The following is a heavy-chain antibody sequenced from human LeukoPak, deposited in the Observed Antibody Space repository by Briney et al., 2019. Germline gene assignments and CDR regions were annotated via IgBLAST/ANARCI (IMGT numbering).Heavy chain of an antibody. CDR3: TTVCSLGYSSSWWLAFGGLRDDY. V-gene: IGHV4-34*01. J-gene: IGHJ4*02. CDR2: INHSGST. D-gene: IGHD6-13*01. CDR1: GGSFSGYY. Sequence: SETLSLTCAVYGGSFSGYYWSWIRQPPGKGLEWIGEINHSGSTNYNPSLKSRVTISVDTSKNQFSLKLSSVTAEDTAVYYCTTVCSLGYSSSWWLAFGGLRDDYWGQGTLVTVSS.